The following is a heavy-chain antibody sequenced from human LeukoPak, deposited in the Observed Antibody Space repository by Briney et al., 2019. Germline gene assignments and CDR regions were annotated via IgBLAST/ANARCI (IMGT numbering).Heavy chain of an antibody. CDR2: IWYDGSNK. CDR1: GFTFDDYG. CDR3: ARDSGGGVRFLEWLFDY. V-gene: IGHV3-33*08. J-gene: IGHJ4*02. Sequence: GGSLRLSCAASGFTFDDYGMHWVRQAPGKGLEWVAVIWYDGSNKYYADSVKGRFTISRDNSKNTLYLQMNSLRAEDTAVYYCARDSGGGVRFLEWLFDYWGQGTLVTVSS. D-gene: IGHD3-3*01.